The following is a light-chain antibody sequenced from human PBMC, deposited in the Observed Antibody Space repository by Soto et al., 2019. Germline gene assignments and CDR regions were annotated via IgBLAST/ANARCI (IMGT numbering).Light chain of an antibody. CDR3: QQYGRSPPWT. CDR2: GAS. Sequence: ESVLTQSPGTMSLSPGERATLSCRASQSVSSSYLALYQQKPGQAPRLLIYGASSRATGIQDRFSGSGSGTDFTVTISRLEPEDVAVYYCQQYGRSPPWTFVRGTKVEIK. J-gene: IGKJ1*01. V-gene: IGKV3-20*01. CDR1: QSVSSSY.